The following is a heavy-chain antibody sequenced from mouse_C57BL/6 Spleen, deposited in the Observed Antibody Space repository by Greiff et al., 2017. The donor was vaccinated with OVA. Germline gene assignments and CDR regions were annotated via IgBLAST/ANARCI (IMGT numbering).Heavy chain of an antibody. V-gene: IGHV1-50*01. J-gene: IGHJ2*01. CDR2: IDPSDSYT. CDR3: AKIITSVVGRGY. D-gene: IGHD1-1*01. CDR1: GYTFTSYW. Sequence: VQLPQPGAELVKPGASVKLSCKASGYTFTSYWLQWVKQRPGQGLEWIGEIDPSDSYTNYNQKFKGKATLTVDTSSSTAYMQLSSLTSEDSAVYYCAKIITSVVGRGYWGQGTTLTVSS.